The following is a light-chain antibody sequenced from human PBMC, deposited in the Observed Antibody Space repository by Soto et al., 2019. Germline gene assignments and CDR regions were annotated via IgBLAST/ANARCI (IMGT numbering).Light chain of an antibody. CDR3: QQYNSWPRT. J-gene: IGKJ1*01. CDR2: GAS. Sequence: EKVMTQSPATLSVSPGERATLSCRASQSVSSSLAWYQQKPGQAPRLLIYGASTRATGIPARFSGSGSGTEFTLTISSLQSEDFAVYYCQQYNSWPRTLGQGTKVDIK. V-gene: IGKV3-15*01. CDR1: QSVSSS.